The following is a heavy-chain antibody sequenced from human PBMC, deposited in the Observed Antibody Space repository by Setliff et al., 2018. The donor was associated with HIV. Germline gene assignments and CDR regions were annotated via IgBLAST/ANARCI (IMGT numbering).Heavy chain of an antibody. Sequence: SVKVSCKASGFTFTGSAVQWMRQARGQRPEWIGWIVVGSGKTEYAQKFQERVTITRDMSTSTAYMEPRSLRYDDTAVYYCVADGHGSGWRSDYWGQGTLVTVSS. CDR1: GFTFTGSA. D-gene: IGHD6-19*01. J-gene: IGHJ4*02. V-gene: IGHV1-58*01. CDR2: IVVGSGKT. CDR3: VADGHGSGWRSDY.